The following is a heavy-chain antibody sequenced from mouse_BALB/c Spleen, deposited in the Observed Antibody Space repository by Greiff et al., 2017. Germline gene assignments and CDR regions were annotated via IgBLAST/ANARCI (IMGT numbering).Heavy chain of an antibody. Sequence: EVMLVESGGGLVQPGGSRKLSCAASGFTFSSFGMPWVRQAPEKGLEWVAYISSGSSTIYYADTVKGRFTISRDNPKNTLFLQMTSLRSEDTAMYYCGRGDGDYYAMDYWGQGTAVTVSS. D-gene: IGHD2-13*01. CDR2: ISSGSSTI. J-gene: IGHJ4*01. V-gene: IGHV5-17*02. CDR1: GFTFSSFG. CDR3: GRGDGDYYAMDY.